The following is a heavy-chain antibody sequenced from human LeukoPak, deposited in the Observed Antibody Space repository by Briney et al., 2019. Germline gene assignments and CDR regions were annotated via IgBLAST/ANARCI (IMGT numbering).Heavy chain of an antibody. Sequence: GGSLRLSCAASGFAFSTYWMHWVRQAPGQGLVWVSRMNADGSNIDYADSVKGRFTISRDNAKNTLYLQMNSLRDEDTAVYYCTTAGSFRLDNWGQGTLVTVS. CDR1: GFAFSTYW. J-gene: IGHJ4*02. CDR3: TTAGSFRLDN. D-gene: IGHD2-21*01. V-gene: IGHV3-74*01. CDR2: MNADGSNI.